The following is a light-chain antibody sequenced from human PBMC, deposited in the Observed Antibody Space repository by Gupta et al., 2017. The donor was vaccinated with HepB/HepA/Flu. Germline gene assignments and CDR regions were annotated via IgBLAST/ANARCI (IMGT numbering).Light chain of an antibody. CDR1: SSDVGGYNY. CDR3: SSYAGSNNPYV. CDR2: EVS. Sequence: QSALTQPPSASGSPGQSVTISCTGTSSDVGGYNYVSWYQQHPGKAPKLMIYEVSKRPSGVPDRFSGSTSGNTASLTVSGLQAEEEADYYCSSYAGSNNPYVFGTGTKVTVL. V-gene: IGLV2-8*01. J-gene: IGLJ1*01.